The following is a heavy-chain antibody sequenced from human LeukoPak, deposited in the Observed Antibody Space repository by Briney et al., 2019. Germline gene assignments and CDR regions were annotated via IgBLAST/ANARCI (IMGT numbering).Heavy chain of an antibody. CDR2: TNGDGSDT. Sequence: GGSLRLSCAASGFTFSGYWMHWARQSPGKGLVWVSCTNGDGSDTRYADSVKGRFTISRDNAKNTLYLQMNSLRVEDTGVYYCARDPRNKGFDPWGQGTLVTVSS. V-gene: IGHV3-74*01. CDR3: ARDPRNKGFDP. CDR1: GFTFSGYW. D-gene: IGHD1/OR15-1a*01. J-gene: IGHJ5*02.